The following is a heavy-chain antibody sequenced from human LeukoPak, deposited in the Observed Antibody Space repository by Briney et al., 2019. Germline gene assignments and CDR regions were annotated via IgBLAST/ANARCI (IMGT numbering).Heavy chain of an antibody. CDR3: VRGGYGDYPTDY. J-gene: IGHJ4*02. V-gene: IGHV3-64*01. CDR1: GFTFSSYT. Sequence: GGSLRLSCAASGFTFSSYTMHWVRQAPGKGLEYVSAITTNGGRTYYANSFKGRFTISRDNSKSTLYLQMNSLRVEDTAVYYCVRGGYGDYPTDYWGQGTLVTVSS. D-gene: IGHD5-12*01. CDR2: ITTNGGRT.